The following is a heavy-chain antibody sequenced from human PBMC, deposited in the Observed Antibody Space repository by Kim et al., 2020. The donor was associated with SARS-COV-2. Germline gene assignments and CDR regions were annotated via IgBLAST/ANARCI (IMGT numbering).Heavy chain of an antibody. Sequence: GGSLRLSCAASGFTFSSYWMHWVRQAPGKGLVWVSRINSDGSSTSYADSVKGRFTISRDNAKNTLYLQMNSLRAEDPAVYYCARVRKVGATRWFEPRGQGTLVTVSS. CDR2: INSDGSST. CDR1: GFTFSSYW. D-gene: IGHD1-26*01. V-gene: IGHV3-74*01. CDR3: ARVRKVGATRWFEP. J-gene: IGHJ5*02.